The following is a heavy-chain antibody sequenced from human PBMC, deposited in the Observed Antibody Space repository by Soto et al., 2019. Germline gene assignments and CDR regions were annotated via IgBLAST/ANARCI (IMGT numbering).Heavy chain of an antibody. D-gene: IGHD6-19*01. J-gene: IGHJ4*02. V-gene: IGHV4-59*08. CDR2: IYYSGST. Sequence: SETLSLTCTVSGGSISSYYWSWIQQPPGKGLEWIGYIYYSGSTNYNPSLKSRVTISVDTSKNQFSLKLSSVTAADTAVYYCARGYSSGWYLIRGAFDYWGQGTLVTISS. CDR3: ARGYSSGWYLIRGAFDY. CDR1: GGSISSYY.